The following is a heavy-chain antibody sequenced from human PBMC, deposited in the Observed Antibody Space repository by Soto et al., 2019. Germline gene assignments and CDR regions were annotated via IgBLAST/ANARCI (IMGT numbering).Heavy chain of an antibody. CDR3: ARVASHYYYGMDV. V-gene: IGHV3-30-3*01. CDR2: ISYDGSNK. CDR1: GFPFSSYA. Sequence: GGSLRLCCAASGFPFSSYAMHWVRQAPGKGLEWVAVISYDGSNKYYADSVKGRFTISRDNSKNTLYLQMNSLRAEDTAVYHCARVASHYYYGMDVWGQGTTVTVSS. J-gene: IGHJ6*02.